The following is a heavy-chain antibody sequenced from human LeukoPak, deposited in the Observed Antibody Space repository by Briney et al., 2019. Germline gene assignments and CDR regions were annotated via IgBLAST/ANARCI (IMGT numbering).Heavy chain of an antibody. J-gene: IGHJ4*02. CDR3: ARGRGTLVRGGGYYFDY. D-gene: IGHD3-10*01. CDR1: GGSSSGYY. CDR2: INHSGST. V-gene: IGHV4-34*01. Sequence: SETLSLTCAVYGGSSSGYYWSWIRQPPGKGLEWIGEINHSGSTNYNPSLKSRVTISVDTSKNQFSLELSSVTAADTAVYYCARGRGTLVRGGGYYFDYWGQGTLVTVSS.